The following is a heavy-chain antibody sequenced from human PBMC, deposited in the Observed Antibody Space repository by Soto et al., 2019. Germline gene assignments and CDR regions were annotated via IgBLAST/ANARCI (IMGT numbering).Heavy chain of an antibody. Sequence: ASVKVSCKASGYTFTSYAMHWVRQAPGQRLEWMGWINAGNGNTKYSQKFQGRVTITRDTSASTAYMELSSLRSEDTAVYYCASGGSLCWCFDLWSRGTLVTVSS. CDR3: ASGGSLCWCFDL. D-gene: IGHD1-26*01. J-gene: IGHJ2*01. CDR1: GYTFTSYA. V-gene: IGHV1-3*01. CDR2: INAGNGNT.